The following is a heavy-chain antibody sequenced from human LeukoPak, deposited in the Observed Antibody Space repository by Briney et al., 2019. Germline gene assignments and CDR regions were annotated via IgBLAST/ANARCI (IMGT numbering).Heavy chain of an antibody. J-gene: IGHJ5*02. V-gene: IGHV3-48*03. CDR3: ARGKTSQNIVTRKTYNWFDP. CDR1: GFTFRSYE. CDR2: ISESGSAI. Sequence: GGSLRLSCAASGFTFRSYEMNWVRLAPGKGLEWVSYISESGSAIYYADSVKGRFTISRDNAKNSLYLQKKSLRAEDTAVYYCARGKTSQNIVTRKTYNWFDPWGQGTLVTVSS. D-gene: IGHD2/OR15-2a*01.